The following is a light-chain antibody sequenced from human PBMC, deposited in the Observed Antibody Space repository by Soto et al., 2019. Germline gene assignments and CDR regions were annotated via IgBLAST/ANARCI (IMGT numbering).Light chain of an antibody. J-gene: IGKJ2*01. CDR2: GAS. Sequence: EIVLTHSPGTLSLSPGERATLSCRASQSVSNNYLAWYQQKPGQSPSLLIYGASNRATGIPDRFSGNGSGTDFTLTISSLEPDDFAVYYCQQYGSSPYTFGQGTKVDIK. CDR3: QQYGSSPYT. CDR1: QSVSNNY. V-gene: IGKV3-20*01.